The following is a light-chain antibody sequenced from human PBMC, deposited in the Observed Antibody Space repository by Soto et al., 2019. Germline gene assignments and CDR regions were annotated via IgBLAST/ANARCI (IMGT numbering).Light chain of an antibody. CDR2: KAS. Sequence: IQMTQSPSTLSASVGDRVTITCRASQSISSWLAWYQQKPGKAPKLLTYKASSLESGVPSRFSGSGSGTEFTLTISSLQPDDFATYYCQQYNSYSWTFGQGTKVDNK. CDR1: QSISSW. J-gene: IGKJ1*01. V-gene: IGKV1-5*03. CDR3: QQYNSYSWT.